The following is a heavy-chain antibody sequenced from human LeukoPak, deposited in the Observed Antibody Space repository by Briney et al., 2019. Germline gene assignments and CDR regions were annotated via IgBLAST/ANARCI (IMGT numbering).Heavy chain of an antibody. CDR3: ARRCSGGSCYSAFDY. CDR1: DDSITMYY. Sequence: PSETLSLTCTVSDDSITMYYWTWIRQPPGKGLEWIAYIYYSGSTNYNPSLKSRLTISVDTSKNQFSLKLSSVTAADTAVYYCARRCSGGSCYSAFDYWGQGTLVTVSS. D-gene: IGHD2-15*01. CDR2: IYYSGST. J-gene: IGHJ4*02. V-gene: IGHV4-59*01.